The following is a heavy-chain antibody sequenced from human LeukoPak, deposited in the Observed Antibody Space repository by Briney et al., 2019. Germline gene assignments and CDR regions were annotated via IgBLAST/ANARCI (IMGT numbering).Heavy chain of an antibody. CDR3: ARDNSVGDIAWWFDP. V-gene: IGHV3-23*01. D-gene: IGHD2-15*01. CDR2: ISGSGGST. J-gene: IGHJ5*02. Sequence: PGGSLRLSCAASGFKFNSYAMSWVRQAPGKGLEWVSTISGSGGSTYYADSLKGRFTISRDNSKNTLYVQMNSLRPEDTAVYYCARDNSVGDIAWWFDPWGQGTLVTVSS. CDR1: GFKFNSYA.